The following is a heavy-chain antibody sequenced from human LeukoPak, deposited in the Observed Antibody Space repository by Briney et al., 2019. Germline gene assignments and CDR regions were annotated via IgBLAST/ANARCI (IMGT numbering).Heavy chain of an antibody. CDR2: IRYDGSNK. CDR3: AKVGTSSGWYYFDY. J-gene: IGHJ4*02. CDR1: GFTFSSYG. V-gene: IGHV3-30*02. D-gene: IGHD6-19*01. Sequence: GGSLRLSCAASGFTFSSYGMHWVRQAPGKGLEWVAFIRYDGSNKYYADSVKGRFTISRDNSKNTLYLQRNSLRAEDTAVYYCAKVGTSSGWYYFDYWGQGTLVTVSS.